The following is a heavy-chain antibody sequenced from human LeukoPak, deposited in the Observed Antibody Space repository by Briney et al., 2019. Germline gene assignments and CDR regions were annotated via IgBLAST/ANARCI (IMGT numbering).Heavy chain of an antibody. CDR1: GYTFTDYY. CDR3: ARVLTSDTAPDY. J-gene: IGHJ4*02. D-gene: IGHD5-18*01. Sequence: ASVKVSCKASGYTFTDYYMHWVRQAPGQGLEWMGWINPYTGCTNFAQKFQGRVTMTRDTSISSAFIKLSSLRSDDTAVYFCARVLTSDTAPDYWGQGTLITVSS. CDR2: INPYTGCT. V-gene: IGHV1-2*02.